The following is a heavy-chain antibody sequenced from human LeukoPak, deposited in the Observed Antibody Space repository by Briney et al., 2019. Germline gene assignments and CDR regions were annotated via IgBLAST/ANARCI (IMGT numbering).Heavy chain of an antibody. CDR3: ARPARLYCSGGSRYAGYYGMDV. D-gene: IGHD2-15*01. J-gene: IGHJ6*02. Sequence: AGGSLRLSCAAPGFTFSRYGMHWVRQAPGKGLEWVAFIRYDGSNKYYADSVKGRFTISRDNSKNTLYLQMNSLRAEDTAVYYCARPARLYCSGGSRYAGYYGMDVWGQGTTVTVSS. CDR2: IRYDGSNK. CDR1: GFTFSRYG. V-gene: IGHV3-30*02.